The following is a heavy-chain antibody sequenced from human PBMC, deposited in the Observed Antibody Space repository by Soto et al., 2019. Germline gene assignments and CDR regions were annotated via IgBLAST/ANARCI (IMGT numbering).Heavy chain of an antibody. Sequence: QPGGSLRLSCAASGFTFSSYGMHWVRQAPGKGLEWVAVIWYDGSNKYYADSVKGRFTISRDNSKNTLYLQMNSLRAEDTAVYYCARDRGSLTGNYYYGMDVWGQGTTVTVSS. CDR1: GFTFSSYG. CDR2: IWYDGSNK. V-gene: IGHV3-33*01. D-gene: IGHD7-27*01. CDR3: ARDRGSLTGNYYYGMDV. J-gene: IGHJ6*02.